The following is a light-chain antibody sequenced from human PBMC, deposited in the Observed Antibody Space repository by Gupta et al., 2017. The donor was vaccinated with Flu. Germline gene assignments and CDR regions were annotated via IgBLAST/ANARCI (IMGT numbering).Light chain of an antibody. CDR1: IGSIASNY. V-gene: IGLV6-57*01. J-gene: IGLJ1*01. Sequence: NFMLTQPHSVSESPGKTLTFPSTRTIGSIASNYVQWYQQRPGSSPTTVIYEDNQRPSGVPDRFSGSIDSSSNSASLTISGLKTEDEADYYCQSYDSSNHPLVFGTGTKVTVL. CDR3: QSYDSSNHPLV. CDR2: EDN.